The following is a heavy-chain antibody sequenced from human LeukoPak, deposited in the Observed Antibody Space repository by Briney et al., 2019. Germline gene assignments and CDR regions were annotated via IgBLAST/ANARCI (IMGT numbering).Heavy chain of an antibody. D-gene: IGHD1-26*01. CDR3: ARDSGSSDYFDY. CDR1: GFTFSSYA. J-gene: IGHJ4*02. Sequence: GGSLRLSCAASGFTFSSYAMHWVRQAPGKGLEWVAVISYDGSNKYYADSVKGRFTISRDNSKNTLYLQMNSLRAEDTAVYYCARDSGSSDYFDYWGQGTLVTVSS. CDR2: ISYDGSNK. V-gene: IGHV3-30-3*01.